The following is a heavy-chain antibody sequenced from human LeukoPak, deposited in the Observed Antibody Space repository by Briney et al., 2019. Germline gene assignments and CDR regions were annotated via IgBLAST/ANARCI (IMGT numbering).Heavy chain of an antibody. V-gene: IGHV1-18*01. CDR1: GYTFTTYG. CDR3: ARDYDDTSRCFGY. Sequence: ASVKVSCKASGYTFTTYGINWVRQAPGQGLQWMGWISTYSGHTNYVENLRGRVTMTTDSSTSTVYMELRSLKSDDTAAYYCARDYDDTSRCFGYWGQGTLVTVSS. D-gene: IGHD4-23*01. J-gene: IGHJ4*02. CDR2: ISTYSGHT.